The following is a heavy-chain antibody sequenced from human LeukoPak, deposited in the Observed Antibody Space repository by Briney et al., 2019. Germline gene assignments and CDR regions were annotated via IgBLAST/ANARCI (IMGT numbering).Heavy chain of an antibody. CDR1: GGTFSSYA. J-gene: IGHJ5*02. Sequence: SVKVSCKASGGTFSSYAISWVRQAPGQGLEWMGRIIPIFGIANYAQKLQGRVTITADKSASTVYMELSSLRSEDTAVYYCARTEGRYCSGGSRTCWFDPWGQGTLVTVSS. CDR2: IIPIFGIA. CDR3: ARTEGRYCSGGSRTCWFDP. D-gene: IGHD2-15*01. V-gene: IGHV1-69*04.